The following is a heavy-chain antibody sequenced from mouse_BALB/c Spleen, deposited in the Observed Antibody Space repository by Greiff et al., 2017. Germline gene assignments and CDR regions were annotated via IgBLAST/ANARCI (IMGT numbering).Heavy chain of an antibody. CDR2: INPSNGGT. J-gene: IGHJ4*01. CDR1: GYTFTSYF. Sequence: QVQLQQSGPELVKPGASVKLSCKASGYTFTSYFMYWVKQRPGQGLEWIGEINPSNGGTNFNEKFKSKATLTVDKSSSTAYMQLSSLTSEDSAVYYCTRQLGLRWYAMDYWGQGTSVTVSS. D-gene: IGHD3-2*01. V-gene: IGHV1S16*01. CDR3: TRQLGLRWYAMDY.